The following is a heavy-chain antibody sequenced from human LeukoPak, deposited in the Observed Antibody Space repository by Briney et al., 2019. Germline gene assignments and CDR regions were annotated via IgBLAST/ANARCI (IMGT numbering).Heavy chain of an antibody. CDR3: ARHGGYSSSAAY. D-gene: IGHD6-6*01. CDR2: IYTTGTT. CDR1: GGSISGYY. Sequence: SETLSLTCPVSGGSISGYYWSWIRQPPGKGLEWIGYIYTTGTTNYNPSLKSRVTISVDTSKNLFSLKLNSVTAADTAVYYCARHGGYSSSAAYWGQGALVTVSS. V-gene: IGHV4-4*09. J-gene: IGHJ4*02.